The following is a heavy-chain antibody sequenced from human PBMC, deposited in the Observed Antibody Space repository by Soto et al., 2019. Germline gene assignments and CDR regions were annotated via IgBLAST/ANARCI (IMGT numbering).Heavy chain of an antibody. CDR3: ARYDGYRGVS. D-gene: IGHD5-12*01. Sequence: PGESLKITCKGTGYTFTSYCIVWVRQMPGKGLEWMGIIYPGDSDTRYSPSFQGQVTISADKSISTAYLQWSSLKASDTAMYYCARYDGYRGVSWGQGTLVTVSS. CDR2: IYPGDSDT. V-gene: IGHV5-51*01. CDR1: GYTFTSYC. J-gene: IGHJ5*02.